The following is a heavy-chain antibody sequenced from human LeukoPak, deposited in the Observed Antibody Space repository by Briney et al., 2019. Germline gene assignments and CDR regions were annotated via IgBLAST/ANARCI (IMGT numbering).Heavy chain of an antibody. V-gene: IGHV3-7*04. CDR1: GFTFSSYW. CDR3: ARDRLAAAGNWRWFDP. CDR2: IKQDGSEK. D-gene: IGHD6-13*01. J-gene: IGHJ5*02. Sequence: TGGSLTLSCAASGFTFSSYWMTWVRQAPGKGLEWVANIKQDGSEKYYVDSVKGRFTISRDNAKNSLSLQMNSLRAEDTAVYYCARDRLAAAGNWRWFDPWGQGTLVTVSS.